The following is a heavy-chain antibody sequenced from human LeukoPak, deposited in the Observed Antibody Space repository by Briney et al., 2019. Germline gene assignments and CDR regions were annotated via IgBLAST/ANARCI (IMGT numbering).Heavy chain of an antibody. CDR3: ARDSPGSGWFPIDY. D-gene: IGHD6-19*01. Sequence: ASVKVSCKASGYTFPSYFMHWVRQAPGQGLEWMGIINPTGGSTTYAQKFQGRVTMTTDTSTSTAYMELRSLRSDDTAVYYCARDSPGSGWFPIDYWGQGTLVTVSS. J-gene: IGHJ4*02. CDR1: GYTFPSYF. CDR2: INPTGGST. V-gene: IGHV1-46*01.